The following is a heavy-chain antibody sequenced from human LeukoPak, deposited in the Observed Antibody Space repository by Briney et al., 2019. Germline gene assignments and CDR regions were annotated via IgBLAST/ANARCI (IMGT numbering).Heavy chain of an antibody. V-gene: IGHV3-33*01. D-gene: IGHD5-18*01. CDR1: GFTFSSYG. Sequence: QPGRSLRLSCAASGFTFSSYGMHWVRQAPGKGLEWVAVIWYDGSNKYYADSVKGRFTISRDNSENTLYLQMNSLRAEDTAVYYCARDVDTAMANFDYWGQGTLVTVSS. J-gene: IGHJ4*02. CDR3: ARDVDTAMANFDY. CDR2: IWYDGSNK.